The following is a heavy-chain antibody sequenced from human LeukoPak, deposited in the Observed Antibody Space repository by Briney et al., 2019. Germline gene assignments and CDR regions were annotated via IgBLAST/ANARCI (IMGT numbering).Heavy chain of an antibody. V-gene: IGHV3-23*01. CDR1: GFTFSTYT. CDR2: ISGSGGNT. Sequence: PGGSLRLSCAASGFTFSTYTMSWVRQAPGKGLEWVSAISGSGGNTYYADSVKGRFTISRDNSKNTLYLQMDSLRADDTAVYYCAKAIRRGTVTTVEDYWGQGTLVTVSS. D-gene: IGHD4-11*01. J-gene: IGHJ4*02. CDR3: AKAIRRGTVTTVEDY.